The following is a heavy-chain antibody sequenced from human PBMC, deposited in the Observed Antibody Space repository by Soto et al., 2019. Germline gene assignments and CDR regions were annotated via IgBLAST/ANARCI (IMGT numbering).Heavy chain of an antibody. V-gene: IGHV3-30-3*01. Sequence: GGSLRLSCAASGFTFSSYAMHWVRQAPGKGLEWVAVISYDGSNKYYADSVKGRFTISRDNSKNTLYLQMNSLRAEDTAVYYCARELDSGYDSVVYYYYGMDVWGQGTTVTVSS. J-gene: IGHJ6*02. D-gene: IGHD5-12*01. CDR1: GFTFSSYA. CDR3: ARELDSGYDSVVYYYYGMDV. CDR2: ISYDGSNK.